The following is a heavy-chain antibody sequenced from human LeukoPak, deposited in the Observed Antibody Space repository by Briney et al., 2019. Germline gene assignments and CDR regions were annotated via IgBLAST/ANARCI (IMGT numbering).Heavy chain of an antibody. D-gene: IGHD6-13*01. CDR1: GGTFSSYA. J-gene: IGHJ4*02. Sequence: ASVTVSYKASGGTFSSYAISWVRQAPGQGLEWMGGIIPIFGTANYAQKFQGRVTITTDESTSTAYMELSSLRSEDTAVYYCARVGIAAAGVFDYRGQGTLVTVSS. CDR2: IIPIFGTA. CDR3: ARVGIAAAGVFDY. V-gene: IGHV1-69*05.